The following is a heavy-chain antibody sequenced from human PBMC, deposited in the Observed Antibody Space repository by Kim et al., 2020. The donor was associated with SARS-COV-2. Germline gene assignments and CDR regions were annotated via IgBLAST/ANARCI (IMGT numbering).Heavy chain of an antibody. CDR3: ARELWKAAAGKGDNAFDI. CDR1: GFTFSDYY. J-gene: IGHJ3*02. V-gene: IGHV3-11*04. Sequence: GGSLRLSCAASGFTFSDYYMSWIRQAPGKGLEWVSYISSSGSTIYYADSVKGRFTISRDNAKNSLYLQMNSLRAEDTAVYYCARELWKAAAGKGDNAFDIWGQGTMVTVSS. D-gene: IGHD6-13*01. CDR2: ISSSGSTI.